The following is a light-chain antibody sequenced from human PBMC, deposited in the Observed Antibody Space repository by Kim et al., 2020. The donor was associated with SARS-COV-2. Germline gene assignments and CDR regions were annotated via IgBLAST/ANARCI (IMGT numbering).Light chain of an antibody. Sequence: GQSVTISCTGTSSYVGDYNYVSWYQQHPGKAPKLMIYEVSKRPSGVPDRFSGSKSGNTASLTVTGLQAEDEADYYCSSYADSNNLVFGRGTQLTVL. V-gene: IGLV2-8*01. J-gene: IGLJ2*01. CDR1: SSYVGDYNY. CDR3: SSYADSNNLV. CDR2: EVS.